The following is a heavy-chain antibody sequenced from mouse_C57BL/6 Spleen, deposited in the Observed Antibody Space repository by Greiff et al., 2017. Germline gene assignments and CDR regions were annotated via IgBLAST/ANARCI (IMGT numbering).Heavy chain of an antibody. CDR1: GYAFSSSW. CDR3: SGDYYGSTYYFDY. CDR2: IYPGDGDT. D-gene: IGHD1-1*01. Sequence: VQLLQSGPELVKPGASVKISCKASGYAFSSSWMNWVKQRPGTGLEWIGRIYPGDGDTNYNGKFKGKATLTADKSSSPAYLQLSSLTSADSAVYVSSGDYYGSTYYFDYWGQGTTLTVSS. J-gene: IGHJ2*01. V-gene: IGHV1-82*01.